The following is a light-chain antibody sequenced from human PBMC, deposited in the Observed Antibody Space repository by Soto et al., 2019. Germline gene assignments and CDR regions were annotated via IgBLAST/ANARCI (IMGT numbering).Light chain of an antibody. J-gene: IGKJ5*01. V-gene: IGKV1-5*01. CDR1: QSISSW. CDR2: DAS. CDR3: QQYDNYEIT. Sequence: DIQMTQSPSTLSASVGDRVTITCRASQSISSWLAWYQQKPGKAPKFLIYDASNLESGVPSRFSGSGSETHFTLTINSLQPEDIATYYCQQYDNYEITFGQGTRLEIK.